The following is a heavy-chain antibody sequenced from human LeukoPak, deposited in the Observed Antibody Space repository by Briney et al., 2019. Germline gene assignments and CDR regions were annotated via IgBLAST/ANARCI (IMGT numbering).Heavy chain of an antibody. CDR2: ISAYNGNT. Sequence: ASVKVSCKASGYTFTSYGISWVRQAPGQGLEWMGWISAYNGNTNYAQKLQGRVTMTTDTSTSTAYMELRSLRSDGTAVYYCARVGRNIVGGHLYYFDYWGQGTLVTVSS. CDR1: GYTFTSYG. D-gene: IGHD1-26*01. CDR3: ARVGRNIVGGHLYYFDY. J-gene: IGHJ4*02. V-gene: IGHV1-18*01.